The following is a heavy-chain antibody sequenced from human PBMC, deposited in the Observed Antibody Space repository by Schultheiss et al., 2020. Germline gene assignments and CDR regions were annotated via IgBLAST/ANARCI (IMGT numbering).Heavy chain of an antibody. D-gene: IGHD2-15*01. CDR3: ATKLRGRYCSGGSCVGY. J-gene: IGHJ4*02. V-gene: IGHV5-51*01. CDR2: IYPGDSDT. CDR1: GYSFTSHW. Sequence: GESLKISCKGSGYSFTSHWIGWVRQMPGKGLESMGIIYPGDSDTRYSPSFQGQVTISADEAISTAYLQWSSLQASDTAMYYCATKLRGRYCSGGSCVGYWGQGTLVTVSS.